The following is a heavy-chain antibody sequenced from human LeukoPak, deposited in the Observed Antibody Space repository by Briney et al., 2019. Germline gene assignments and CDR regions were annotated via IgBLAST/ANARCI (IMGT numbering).Heavy chain of an antibody. J-gene: IGHJ6*02. D-gene: IGHD3-10*01. CDR1: GFTFSIYA. CDR2: ISYNGSQT. Sequence: QAGGSLRLSCAASGFTFSIYAMHWVRQAPGKGLEHVSGISYNGSQTYYGNSVKDRFTISRDNAKSTLYLQLNSLRAEDTAVYYCARDFPYGSGSYLGGAQTSGMDVWGQGTTVTVSS. CDR3: ARDFPYGSGSYLGGAQTSGMDV. V-gene: IGHV3-64*01.